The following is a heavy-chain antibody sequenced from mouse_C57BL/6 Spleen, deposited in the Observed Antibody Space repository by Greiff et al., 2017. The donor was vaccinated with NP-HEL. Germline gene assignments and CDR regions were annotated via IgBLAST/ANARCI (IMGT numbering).Heavy chain of an antibody. V-gene: IGHV1-26*01. CDR1: GYTFTDYY. Sequence: VQLQQSGPELVKPGASVKISCKASGYTFTDYYMNWVKQSHGKSLEWIGDINPNNGGTSYNQKFKGKATLTVDKSSSTAYMELRSLTSEDSAVYYCANGRPTEDYWGQGTTLTVSS. CDR3: ANGRPTEDY. J-gene: IGHJ2*01. D-gene: IGHD1-1*02. CDR2: INPNNGGT.